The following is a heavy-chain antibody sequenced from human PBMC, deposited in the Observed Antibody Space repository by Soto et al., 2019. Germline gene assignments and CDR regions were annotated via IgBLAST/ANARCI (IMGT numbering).Heavy chain of an antibody. J-gene: IGHJ2*01. D-gene: IGHD6-19*01. V-gene: IGHV3-48*04. CDR1: GFRFSSYS. Sequence: EVQLVESGGGLVQPGGSLRLSCAASGFRFSSYSMNWVRQASGKGPEWVSYIDHSSSSVRYVDSVEGRFTISRDNAKDSLSLQMNSLRVEDTAMYYCAVGIAVARGYFDLWGRGTLVTVSS. CDR3: AVGIAVARGYFDL. CDR2: IDHSSSSV.